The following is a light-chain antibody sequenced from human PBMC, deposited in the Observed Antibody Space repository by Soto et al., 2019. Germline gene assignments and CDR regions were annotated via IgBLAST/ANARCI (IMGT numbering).Light chain of an antibody. V-gene: IGLV2-14*01. CDR1: NSDVGGYYY. CDR3: SSYAGSDTFYV. Sequence: QSALTQPASVSGSPGQSITISCTGTNSDVGGYYYVSWYQHHPGKAPKLIIYQVTNRPSGVSTRFSASKSGNTASLTISGLQAEDEADYYCSSYAGSDTFYVFGTGTKLTVL. J-gene: IGLJ1*01. CDR2: QVT.